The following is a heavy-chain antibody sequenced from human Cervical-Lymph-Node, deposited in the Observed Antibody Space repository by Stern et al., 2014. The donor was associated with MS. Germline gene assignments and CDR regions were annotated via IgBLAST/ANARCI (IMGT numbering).Heavy chain of an antibody. CDR1: GFTFSSYA. CDR2: ISGSGGNT. V-gene: IGHV3-23*04. Sequence: EVQLVESGGDLAQPGGSLRLSCVASGFTFSSYAMSWVRQAPGKGLEWVSGISGSGGNTYYADSVKGRVTISRDNSKNTLYLQMNSLRAEDTAVYYCAKDSNWYFDFWGRGPLVTVSS. J-gene: IGHJ2*01. D-gene: IGHD2-2*01. CDR3: AKDSNWYFDF.